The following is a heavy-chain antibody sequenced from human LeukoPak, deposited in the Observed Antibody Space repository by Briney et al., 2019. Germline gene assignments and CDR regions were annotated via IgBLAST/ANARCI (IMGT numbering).Heavy chain of an antibody. CDR1: GFTFSSYG. CDR3: AKVGSGWYPYYYYYYMDV. CDR2: ISYDGSNK. J-gene: IGHJ6*03. Sequence: PGGSLRLSCAASGFTFSSYGMHWVRQAPGKGLEWVAVISYDGSNKYYADSVKGRFTISRDNSKNTLYLQMNSLRAEDTAVYYCAKVGSGWYPYYYYYYMDVWGKGTTVTVSS. D-gene: IGHD6-19*01. V-gene: IGHV3-30*18.